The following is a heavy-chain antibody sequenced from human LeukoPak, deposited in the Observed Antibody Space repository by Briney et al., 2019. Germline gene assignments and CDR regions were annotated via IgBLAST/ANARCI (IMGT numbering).Heavy chain of an antibody. J-gene: IGHJ4*02. Sequence: GGSLRLSCSASGFIFSTYWMSWVRQTPETGLEFVADIDRDGSVRKYMDSLRGRSTISRDKAKKSMYLEINSLRGDDTAVYYCARDPGSSSFDLWGRGALVTVSS. CDR3: ARDPGSSSFDL. CDR2: IDRDGSVR. CDR1: GFIFSTYW. V-gene: IGHV3-7*01. D-gene: IGHD6-13*01.